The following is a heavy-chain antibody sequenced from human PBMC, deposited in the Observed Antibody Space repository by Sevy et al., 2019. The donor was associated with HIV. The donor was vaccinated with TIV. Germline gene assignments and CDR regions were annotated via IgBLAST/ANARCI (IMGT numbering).Heavy chain of an antibody. V-gene: IGHV5-51*01. CDR2: IYPGDSDT. CDR3: ARHGRITMVRGTLGYYYYYMDV. J-gene: IGHJ6*03. D-gene: IGHD3-10*01. Sequence: EESLKISCKGSGYSFTSYWIGWVRQMPGKGLEWMGIIYPGDSDTRYSPSFQGQVTISADKSISTAYLQWSSLKASDTAMYYCARHGRITMVRGTLGYYYYYMDVWGKGTTVTVSS. CDR1: GYSFTSYW.